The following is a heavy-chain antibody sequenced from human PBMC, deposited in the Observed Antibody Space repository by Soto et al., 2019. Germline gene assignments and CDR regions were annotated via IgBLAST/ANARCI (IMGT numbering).Heavy chain of an antibody. CDR1: GYTFTSYD. V-gene: IGHV1-8*01. CDR3: AGANQGNYYYYMDV. J-gene: IGHJ6*03. CDR2: MNPNSGNT. D-gene: IGHD2-2*01. Sequence: ASVKVSCKASGYTFTSYDTNWVRQATGQGLEWMGWMNPNSGNTGYAQKFQGRVTMTRNTSISTAYMELSSLRSEDTAVYYCAGANQGNYYYYMDVWGKGTTVTVSS.